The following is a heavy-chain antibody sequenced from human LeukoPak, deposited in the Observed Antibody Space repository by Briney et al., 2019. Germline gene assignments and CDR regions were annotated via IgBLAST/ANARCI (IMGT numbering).Heavy chain of an antibody. V-gene: IGHV3-7*01. CDR3: ARPHIAARGFDP. J-gene: IGHJ5*02. D-gene: IGHD6-13*01. CDR1: GFTFSNYY. CDR2: IKVDGSEK. Sequence: GGSLRLSCAASGFTFSNYYMTWVRQAPGKGLEWVATIKVDGSEKHYVDSVKGRFTISRDNAKNSLYLQINSLRAEDTALYYCARPHIAARGFDPWGQGTLVTVSS.